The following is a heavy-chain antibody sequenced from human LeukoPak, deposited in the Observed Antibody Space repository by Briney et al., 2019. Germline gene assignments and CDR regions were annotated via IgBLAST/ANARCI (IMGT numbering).Heavy chain of an antibody. D-gene: IGHD1-20*01. J-gene: IGHJ4*02. Sequence: PGGSLRLSCAASGFTFSSYAMHWVRQAPGKGLEWVAVISYDGSNKYYADSVKGRFTISRDNSKNTLYLQMNSLKAEDTAVYYCARDWGIHRITGTEKEWGQGTLVTVSS. CDR2: ISYDGSNK. CDR1: GFTFSSYA. CDR3: ARDWGIHRITGTEKE. V-gene: IGHV3-30*01.